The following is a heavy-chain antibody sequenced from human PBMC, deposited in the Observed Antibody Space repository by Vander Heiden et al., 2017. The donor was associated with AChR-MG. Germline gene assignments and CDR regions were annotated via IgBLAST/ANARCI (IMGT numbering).Heavy chain of an antibody. J-gene: IGHJ5*02. D-gene: IGHD3-22*01. CDR1: GGSISSSSYY. CDR3: ARNTMIGVGTTDTPNWFDP. CDR2: IYYSGST. V-gene: IGHV4-39*01. Sequence: LQLQESGPGLVKPSETLSLTCTVSGGSISSSSYYWGWIRQPPGKGLEWIRSIYYSGSTYYNPSLKSRLTISVDTSKNQFSLKLSSVTAADTAVYYCARNTMIGVGTTDTPNWFDPWGQGTLVTVSS.